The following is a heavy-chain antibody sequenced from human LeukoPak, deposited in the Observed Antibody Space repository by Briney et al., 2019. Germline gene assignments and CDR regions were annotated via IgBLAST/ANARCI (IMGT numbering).Heavy chain of an antibody. CDR2: MNPNSGNT. CDR1: GYTFTSYD. J-gene: IGHJ6*02. D-gene: IGHD3-9*01. Sequence: ASVKVSCKASGYTFTSYDINWVRQATGQGLEWMGWMNPNSGNTGYAQKFQGRVTMTRNTSISTAYMELSSLRSEDTAVYYCVRLPKVLRYFDLEVSYYYYGMDVWGQGTTVTVSS. V-gene: IGHV1-8*01. CDR3: VRLPKVLRYFDLEVSYYYYGMDV.